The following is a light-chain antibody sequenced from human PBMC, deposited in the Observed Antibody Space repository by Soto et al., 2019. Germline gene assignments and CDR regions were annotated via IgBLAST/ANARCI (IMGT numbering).Light chain of an antibody. Sequence: QSALTQPPSVSGSPGQSVTISCTGTSSDVGGYNRVSWYQQPPGTAPKLMIYEVSNRPSGVPDRFSGSKSGNTASLTISGLQAEDEADYYCNSYTSTNTYVFGTGTKLTVL. J-gene: IGLJ1*01. V-gene: IGLV2-18*02. CDR1: SSDVGGYNR. CDR3: NSYTSTNTYV. CDR2: EVS.